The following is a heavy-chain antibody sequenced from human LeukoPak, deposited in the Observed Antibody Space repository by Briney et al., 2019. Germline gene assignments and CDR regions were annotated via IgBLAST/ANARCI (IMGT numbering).Heavy chain of an antibody. CDR2: INPNSGGT. D-gene: IGHD3-22*01. V-gene: IGHV1-2*02. J-gene: IGHJ4*02. Sequence: ASVKVSCKASGYTFTGYYMHWVRQAPGQGLEWMGWINPNSGGTNYAQKLQGRVTMTRDTSISTAYMELSRLRSDDTAVYYCARVTSYYDSSGYYRLVYDYFDYWGQGTLVTVSS. CDR1: GYTFTGYY. CDR3: ARVTSYYDSSGYYRLVYDYFDY.